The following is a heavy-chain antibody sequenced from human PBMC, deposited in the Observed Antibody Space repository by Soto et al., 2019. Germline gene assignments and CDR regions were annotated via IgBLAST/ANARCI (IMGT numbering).Heavy chain of an antibody. Sequence: EVQLLESGGGLVQPGGSLRLSCAASGFTFSIYAMSWVRQAPGKGLEWVSSISGSGGNTYYADSVKGRFTISRDNSKNTLYLQMNSLRAEDTAVYYCAKDRQYHRDYFHYWGQGTLVTVSS. J-gene: IGHJ4*02. V-gene: IGHV3-23*01. D-gene: IGHD4-4*01. CDR2: ISGSGGNT. CDR3: AKDRQYHRDYFHY. CDR1: GFTFSIYA.